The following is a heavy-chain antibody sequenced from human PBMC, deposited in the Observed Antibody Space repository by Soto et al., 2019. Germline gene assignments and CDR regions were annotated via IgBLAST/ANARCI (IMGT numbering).Heavy chain of an antibody. CDR2: ISGSGGST. Sequence: EVQLLESGGGLVQPGGSLRLSCAASGFTFSSYAMSWVRQAPGKGLEWVSAISGSGGSTYYADSVKGRFTISRDKSKNTLYLQMNSLRAEDTAVYYCAKSRGYSSGWYSVEYYYYGMDVWGQGTTVTVSS. CDR1: GFTFSSYA. CDR3: AKSRGYSSGWYSVEYYYYGMDV. D-gene: IGHD6-19*01. J-gene: IGHJ6*02. V-gene: IGHV3-23*01.